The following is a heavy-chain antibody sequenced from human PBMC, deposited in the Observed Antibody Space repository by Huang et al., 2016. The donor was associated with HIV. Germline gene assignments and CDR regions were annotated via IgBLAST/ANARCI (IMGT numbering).Heavy chain of an antibody. D-gene: IGHD3-10*01. Sequence: EVQLVESGGGLVQPGRSLRLSCTASGFTFGGYAMSWFRQAPGKGLEGVGFIRSNSYGGTTECAASVKGRFIISRDDSKSIAYLQMSSLKTEDTAVYFCTRWGGLLWPYFDYWGQGTLVTVSS. J-gene: IGHJ4*02. CDR2: IRSNSYGGTT. CDR3: TRWGGLLWPYFDY. CDR1: GFTFGGYA. V-gene: IGHV3-49*03.